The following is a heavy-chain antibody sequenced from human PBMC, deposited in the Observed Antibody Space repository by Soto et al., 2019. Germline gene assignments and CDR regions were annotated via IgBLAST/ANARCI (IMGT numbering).Heavy chain of an antibody. CDR1: GGSFSGYY. J-gene: IGHJ4*02. V-gene: IGHV4-34*01. CDR3: ARLSGSYNDRYFDY. CDR2: INHSGST. D-gene: IGHD1-26*01. Sequence: SETLSLTCAVYGGSFSGYYWSWIRQPPGKGLEWIGEINHSGSTNCNPSLKSRLTITVDTSNNQFSLKVKSVTAADTAVYYCARLSGSYNDRYFDYWGQGTLVTVSS.